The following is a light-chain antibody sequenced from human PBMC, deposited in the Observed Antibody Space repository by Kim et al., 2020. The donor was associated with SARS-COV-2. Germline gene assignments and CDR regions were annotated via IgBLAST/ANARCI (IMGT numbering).Light chain of an antibody. CDR1: QSVSDNY. Sequence: EIVLTQSPGTLSLSPGERATLSCRASQSVSDNYLAWCQQKPGQAPRLLIYGASSRATGIPDRFSGSGSGTDFTLTISRLEPEDFAVYYCQQYDTSPSCTFGQGTKLEIK. J-gene: IGKJ2*02. CDR3: QQYDTSPSCT. CDR2: GAS. V-gene: IGKV3-20*01.